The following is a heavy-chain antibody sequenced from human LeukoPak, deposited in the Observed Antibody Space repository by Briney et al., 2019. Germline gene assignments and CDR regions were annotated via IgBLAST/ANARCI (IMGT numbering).Heavy chain of an antibody. CDR1: GGSIGSSSYY. CDR3: ARAPLGTMVRGVTFDY. V-gene: IGHV4-39*07. CDR2: IYYSGST. Sequence: PSETLSLTCTVSGGSIGSSSYYWGWIRQPPGKGLEWIGSIYYSGSTYYNPSLKSRVTISVDTSKNQFSLKLSSVTAADTAVYYCARAPLGTMVRGVTFDYWGQGTLVTVSS. J-gene: IGHJ4*02. D-gene: IGHD3-10*01.